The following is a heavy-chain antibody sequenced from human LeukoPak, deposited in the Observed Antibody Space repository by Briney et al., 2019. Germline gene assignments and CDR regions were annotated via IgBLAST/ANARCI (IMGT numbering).Heavy chain of an antibody. CDR3: ARDGMSDYDYFDY. Sequence: KTGGSLRLSCAASGFTVSSTYMSWIRQAPGKGLEWVSYISSSTSYTNYADSVKGRFTISRDNVKNSLYLHMNSLRAEDTAVYYCARDGMSDYDYFDYWGQGTLVTVSS. J-gene: IGHJ4*02. V-gene: IGHV3-11*05. CDR1: GFTVSSTY. D-gene: IGHD5-12*01. CDR2: ISSSTSYT.